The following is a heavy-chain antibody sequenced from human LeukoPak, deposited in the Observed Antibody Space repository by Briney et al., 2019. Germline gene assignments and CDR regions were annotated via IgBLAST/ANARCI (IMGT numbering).Heavy chain of an antibody. CDR3: TARYCRSTSCYGEYFQR. CDR1: RLAFRNTS. CDR2: IKSKTDGGTT. V-gene: IGHV3-15*01. D-gene: IGHD2-2*01. Sequence: WAARRLAFRNTSLSWPCQAKGKGLEWVGRIKSKTDGGTTDYAAPVKGRFTISRDDSKNTLYLQMNSLKTEDTAVYYCTARYCRSTSCYGEYFQRWGQGTLVTVSS. J-gene: IGHJ1*01.